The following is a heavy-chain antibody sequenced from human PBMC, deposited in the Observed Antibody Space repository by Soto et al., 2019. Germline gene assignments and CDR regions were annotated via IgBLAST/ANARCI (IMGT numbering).Heavy chain of an antibody. Sequence: GSLRLSCAASGFTFSEAWMHWVRQAPGKGLEWVGRIKAKHDGGRIDYATPVKGRFGISRDDSKNTVYLEMNSLKTEDTAMYYCATNFLLRSTNDAFDIWGQGTTVTVSS. CDR1: GFTFSEAW. J-gene: IGHJ3*02. D-gene: IGHD1-26*01. V-gene: IGHV3-15*07. CDR3: ATNFLLRSTNDAFDI. CDR2: IKAKHDGGRI.